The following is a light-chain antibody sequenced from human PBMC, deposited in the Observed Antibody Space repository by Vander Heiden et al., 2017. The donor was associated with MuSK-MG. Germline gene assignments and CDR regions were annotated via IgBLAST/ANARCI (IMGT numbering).Light chain of an antibody. J-gene: IGKJ4*01. CDR3: QQRGDWPPIT. CDR1: QTIGAF. CDR2: DAS. Sequence: LTQSPATLSLSPGERATLSCKASQTIGAFLAWYQQRPGLAPTLLIFDASKRAPGTPARCSGSGSGTDFTLTINSLEPDDFAIYYCQQRGDWPPITFGGGTRV. V-gene: IGKV3-11*01.